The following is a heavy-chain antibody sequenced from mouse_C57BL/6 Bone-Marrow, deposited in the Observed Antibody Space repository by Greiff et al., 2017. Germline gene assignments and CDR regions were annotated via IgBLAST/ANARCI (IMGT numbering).Heavy chain of an antibody. CDR3: ARGVRGSSRYYFDY. CDR2: INPNNGGT. CDR1: GYTFTDYN. Sequence: VQLQQSGPELVKPGASVKIPCKASGYTFTDYNMDWVKQSHGKSLEWIGDINPNNGGTIYNQKFKGKATLTVDKSSSTAYVELRSLTSEDTAVYYCARGVRGSSRYYFDYWGQGTTRTGSS. D-gene: IGHD1-1*01. J-gene: IGHJ2*01. V-gene: IGHV1-18*01.